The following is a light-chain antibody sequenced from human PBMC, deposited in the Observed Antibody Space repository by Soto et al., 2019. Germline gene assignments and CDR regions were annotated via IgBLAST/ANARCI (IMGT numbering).Light chain of an antibody. J-gene: IGKJ2*01. CDR2: SGS. Sequence: EIVLTQSPGTLSLSPGETATLSCRASQSVSSSYLAWYQQKPGQAPRLLIYSGSTRATGIPDRFSVSGSGTDLTLTITRLEPEDFAVYYCQQYGSSLYTFGQGTKVEIK. V-gene: IGKV3-20*01. CDR1: QSVSSSY. CDR3: QQYGSSLYT.